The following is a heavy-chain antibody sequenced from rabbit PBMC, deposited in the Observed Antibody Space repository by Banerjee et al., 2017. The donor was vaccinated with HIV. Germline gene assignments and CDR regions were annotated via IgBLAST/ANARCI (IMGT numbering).Heavy chain of an antibody. CDR1: GFDFSSYY. J-gene: IGHJ4*01. D-gene: IGHD2-1*01. Sequence: QLKESGGGLVQPGGTLKLSCKASGFDFSSYYMSWVRQAPGKGLEWIGYIDPVFGSTYYASWVNGRFTISSHNAQNTLYLQLNSLTAADTATYFCARGDSYDDYSDVFFNLWGPGTLVTVS. V-gene: IGHV1S7*01. CDR3: ARGDSYDDYSDVFFNL. CDR2: IDPVFGST.